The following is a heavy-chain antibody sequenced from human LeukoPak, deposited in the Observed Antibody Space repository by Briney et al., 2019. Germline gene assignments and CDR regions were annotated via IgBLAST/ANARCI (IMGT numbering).Heavy chain of an antibody. J-gene: IGHJ4*02. V-gene: IGHV4-34*01. D-gene: IGHD2-2*01. CDR1: GGSFSGYY. CDR3: ARSPRVKEPYIVVVPAAIFDY. CDR2: INHSGST. Sequence: KSSETLSLTCAVYGGSFSGYYWSWIRQPPGKGLEWIGEINHSGSTNYNPSLKSRVTISVDTSNNQFSLKLSSVTAADTAVYYCARSPRVKEPYIVVVPAAIFDYWGQGTLVTVSS.